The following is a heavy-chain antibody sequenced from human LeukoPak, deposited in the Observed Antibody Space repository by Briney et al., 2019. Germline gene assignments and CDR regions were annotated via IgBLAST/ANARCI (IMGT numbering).Heavy chain of an antibody. Sequence: SVKVSCKVSGYTLTELSMHWVRQAPGQGLEWMGGIIPIFGTANYAQKFQGRVTITTDESTSTAYMELSSLRSEDTAVYYCARVRCSSTSCYYFDYWGQGTLVTVSS. CDR2: IIPIFGTA. CDR1: GYTLTELS. CDR3: ARVRCSSTSCYYFDY. V-gene: IGHV1-69*05. D-gene: IGHD2-2*01. J-gene: IGHJ4*02.